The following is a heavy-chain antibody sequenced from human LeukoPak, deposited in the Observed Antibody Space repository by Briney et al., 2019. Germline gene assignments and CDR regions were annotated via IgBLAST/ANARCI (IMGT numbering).Heavy chain of an antibody. CDR2: INHSGTA. J-gene: IGHJ3*02. V-gene: IGHV4-34*01. CDR3: ARDRGYCSGGSCEWGAFDI. D-gene: IGHD2-15*01. Sequence: SETLSLTCALYGGSFSDYYWSWIRQPPGKGLEWIGEINHSGTATYNPSLKSRVTISVDTSKNQFSLKPSSVTAADTAVYYCARDRGYCSGGSCEWGAFDIWGQGTMVTVSS. CDR1: GGSFSDYY.